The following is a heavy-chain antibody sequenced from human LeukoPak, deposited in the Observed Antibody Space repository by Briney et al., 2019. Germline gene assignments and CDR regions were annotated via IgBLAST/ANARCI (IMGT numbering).Heavy chain of an antibody. CDR2: ISGTGGTR. Sequence: PSETLSLTCSVSGASVTGTYWSWVRQAPGKGLEWVSIISGTGGTRYYADSVKGRFTISRDNSKNALYLQMNSLRAEDTAIYYCAKKALIPPGQDCFDSWGQGTLVTVSS. CDR3: AKKALIPPGQDCFDS. J-gene: IGHJ5*01. V-gene: IGHV3-23*01. D-gene: IGHD2-2*01. CDR1: GASVTGTY.